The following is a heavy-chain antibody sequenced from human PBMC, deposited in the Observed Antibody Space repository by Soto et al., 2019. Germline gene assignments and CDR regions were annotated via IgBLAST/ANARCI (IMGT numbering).Heavy chain of an antibody. CDR3: TKQKGGSRTYNGMDV. J-gene: IGHJ6*02. D-gene: IGHD2-15*01. V-gene: IGHV6-1*01. CDR2: AYYRSQWYY. Sequence: SQTLSLTCAISGDSVSNSAAWNWIRQSPSRGLEWLGRAYYRSQWYYDSAVSVRSRITVIPDTSKNQFSLQLNSEAPEDTAVYYCTKQKGGSRTYNGMDVWGQGTTVTVSS. CDR1: GDSVSNSAA.